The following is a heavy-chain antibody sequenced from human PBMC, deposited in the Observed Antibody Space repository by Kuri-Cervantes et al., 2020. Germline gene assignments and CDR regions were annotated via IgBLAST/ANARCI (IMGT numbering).Heavy chain of an antibody. CDR2: INPNSGGT. CDR3: ARSGIAAAGTNYYYSMDV. CDR1: GYTFTGYY. Sequence: ASVKVSCKASGYTFTGYYMHWVRQAPGQGLEWMGWINPNSGGTNYAQKFQGRVTMTRDTSISTAYMELSRLRSDDTAVYYCARSGIAAAGTNYYYSMDVWGQGTTVTVSS. J-gene: IGHJ6*02. D-gene: IGHD6-13*01. V-gene: IGHV1-2*02.